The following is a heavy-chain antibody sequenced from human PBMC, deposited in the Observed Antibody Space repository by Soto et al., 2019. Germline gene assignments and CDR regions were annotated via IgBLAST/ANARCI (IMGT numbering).Heavy chain of an antibody. V-gene: IGHV1-18*01. CDR2: ISAYNGNT. J-gene: IGHJ4*02. D-gene: IGHD6-19*01. Sequence: QVQLVQSGAEVKKPGASVKVSCKASGYTFTSYGISWVRQAPGQGLEWMGWISAYNGNTKYSQKFQGRVTITRDTSASTAYMELSSLRSEDTAVYYCARGIAVAGPQDYWGQGTLVTVSS. CDR1: GYTFTSYG. CDR3: ARGIAVAGPQDY.